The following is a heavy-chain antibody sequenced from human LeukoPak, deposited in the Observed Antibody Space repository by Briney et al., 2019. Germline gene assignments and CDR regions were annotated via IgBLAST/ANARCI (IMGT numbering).Heavy chain of an antibody. CDR1: GFTFDDYA. CDR3: AKGGCTNGVCYSHYYYYMDV. Sequence: GGSLRLSCAASGFTFDDYAMHWVRQAPGKGLEWVSGISWNSGSIGYADSVKGRFTISRDNAKYSLYLQMNSLRAEDTALYYCAKGGCTNGVCYSHYYYYMDVWGKGTTVTVSS. V-gene: IGHV3-9*01. D-gene: IGHD2-8*01. CDR2: ISWNSGSI. J-gene: IGHJ6*03.